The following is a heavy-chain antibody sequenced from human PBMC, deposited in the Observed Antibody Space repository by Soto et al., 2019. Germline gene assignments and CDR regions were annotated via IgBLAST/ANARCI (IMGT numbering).Heavy chain of an antibody. Sequence: GWSLRLSCAASGFTFTTYAMSLVRQAPGKGLEWVSAISGSGGSTYYADSVKGRFTISRDNSKNTLYLQMNSLTAEDTAVYYCAKAASSGGSYGLDVWGPGTTVTVSS. D-gene: IGHD2-15*01. V-gene: IGHV3-23*01. CDR2: ISGSGGST. J-gene: IGHJ6*02. CDR3: AKAASSGGSYGLDV. CDR1: GFTFTTYA.